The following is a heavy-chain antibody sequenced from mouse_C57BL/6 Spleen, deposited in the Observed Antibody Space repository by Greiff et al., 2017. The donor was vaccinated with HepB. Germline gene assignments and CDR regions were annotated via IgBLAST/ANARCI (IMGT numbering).Heavy chain of an antibody. V-gene: IGHV1-55*01. CDR3: AREPLVATEGAMDY. D-gene: IGHD1-1*01. Sequence: QVQLQQPGAELVKPGASVKMSCKASGYTFTSYWITWVKQRPGQGLEWIGDIYPGSGSTNYNEKFKSKATLSVDTSSSTASMQLSSLTSEDSAVYYCAREPLVATEGAMDYWGQGTSVTVSS. J-gene: IGHJ4*01. CDR2: IYPGSGST. CDR1: GYTFTSYW.